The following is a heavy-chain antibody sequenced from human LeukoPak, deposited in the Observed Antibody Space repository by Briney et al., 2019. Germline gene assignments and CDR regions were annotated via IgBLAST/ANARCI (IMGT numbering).Heavy chain of an antibody. Sequence: SVKVSCKASGGTFSSYAIGWVRQAPGQGLEWMGRIIPILGIANYAQKFQGRVTITADKSTSTAYMELSSLRSEDTAVYYCARDRTRQDTYYYDSSGYYYHWGQGTLVTVSS. J-gene: IGHJ5*02. V-gene: IGHV1-69*04. CDR3: ARDRTRQDTYYYDSSGYYYH. CDR2: IIPILGIA. CDR1: GGTFSSYA. D-gene: IGHD3-22*01.